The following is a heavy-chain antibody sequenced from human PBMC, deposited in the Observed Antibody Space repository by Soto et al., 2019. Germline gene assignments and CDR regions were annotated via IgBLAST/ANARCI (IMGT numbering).Heavy chain of an antibody. D-gene: IGHD6-13*01. V-gene: IGHV1-24*01. CDR1: GYTLTELS. CDR3: ATRVQRTFNWFDP. Sequence: GASVKVSCKVSGYTLTELSMHWVRQAPGKGREWMGGFDPEDGETIYAQKFQGRVTMTEDTSTDTAYMELSSLRSEDTAVYYCATRVQRTFNWFDPWGQGTLVTVSS. CDR2: FDPEDGET. J-gene: IGHJ5*02.